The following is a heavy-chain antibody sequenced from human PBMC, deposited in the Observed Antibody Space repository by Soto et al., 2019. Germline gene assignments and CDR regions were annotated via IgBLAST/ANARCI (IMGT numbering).Heavy chain of an antibody. J-gene: IGHJ5*02. Sequence: SETLSLTCTVSGGSISSYYWSWIRQPPGKGLEWIGYIYYSGSTNYNPSLKSRVTISVDTSKNQFSLKLSSVTAADTAVYYCARYGGYYGSGDWFDPWGQGTLVTVSS. CDR2: IYYSGST. CDR1: GGSISSYY. D-gene: IGHD3-10*01. V-gene: IGHV4-59*01. CDR3: ARYGGYYGSGDWFDP.